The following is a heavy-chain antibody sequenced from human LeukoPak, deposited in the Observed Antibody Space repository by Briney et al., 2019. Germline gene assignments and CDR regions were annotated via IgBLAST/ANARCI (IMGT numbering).Heavy chain of an antibody. CDR3: ARTYYYDSSGYYFDY. J-gene: IGHJ4*02. CDR2: IIPILDTG. Sequence: SVKVSCKASGYTFSSYAISWVRQAPGQGLEWMGGIIPILDTGNYAQKFQGRLTITADESTSTAYMELSSLRSEDTAVYYCARTYYYDSSGYYFDYWGQGTLVTVSS. D-gene: IGHD3-22*01. CDR1: GYTFSSYA. V-gene: IGHV1-69*01.